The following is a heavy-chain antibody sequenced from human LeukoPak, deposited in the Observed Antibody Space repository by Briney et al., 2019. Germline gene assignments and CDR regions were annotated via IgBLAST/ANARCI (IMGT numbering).Heavy chain of an antibody. D-gene: IGHD6-6*01. V-gene: IGHV4-4*07. CDR3: ARYSSSGDAFDI. CDR1: GGSISSYY. Sequence: SETLSLTCTVSGGSISSYYWSWIRQPAGKGLEWIGRIYTSGSTNYNPSLKSRVTMSVDTSKNQFSLKLSSATAADTAVYYCARYSSSGDAFDIWGQGTMVTVSS. J-gene: IGHJ3*02. CDR2: IYTSGST.